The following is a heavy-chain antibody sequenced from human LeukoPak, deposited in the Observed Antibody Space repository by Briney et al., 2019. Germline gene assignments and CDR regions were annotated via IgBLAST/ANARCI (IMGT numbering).Heavy chain of an antibody. D-gene: IGHD3-22*01. V-gene: IGHV4-4*02. J-gene: IGHJ4*02. Sequence: SETLSLTCTVSGDSINSLDLWSWVRPPPGKGLEWIGEMYLSGTTHSNPSVKSRVTISIDKSKNQFFLNLSSVTAADTAVYYCAGLVGRYSSGLYYYYFDYWGQGTLVTVSS. CDR1: GDSINSLDL. CDR3: AGLVGRYSSGLYYYYFDY. CDR2: MYLSGTT.